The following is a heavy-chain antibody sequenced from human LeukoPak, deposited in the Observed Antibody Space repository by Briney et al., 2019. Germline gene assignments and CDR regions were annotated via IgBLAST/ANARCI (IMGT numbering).Heavy chain of an antibody. V-gene: IGHV3-30*04. CDR1: GYTFTSYY. J-gene: IGHJ4*02. CDR2: ISYDGSNK. CDR3: ARGYLTSTGPFDY. D-gene: IGHD3-16*01. Sequence: SCKASGYTFTSYYMHWVRQAPGKGLEWVAVISYDGSNKYYADSVKGRFTISRDNSKNTLYLQMNSLRAEDTAVYYCARGYLTSTGPFDYWGQGTLVTVSS.